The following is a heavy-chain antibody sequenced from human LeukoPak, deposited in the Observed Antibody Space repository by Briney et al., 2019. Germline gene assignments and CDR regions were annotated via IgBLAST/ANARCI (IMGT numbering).Heavy chain of an antibody. J-gene: IGHJ1*01. D-gene: IGHD2-15*01. CDR3: TRDGLGYCSGGSCGSAEYFQH. CDR2: IRSKACGGTP. CDR1: GFTFGDYA. V-gene: IGHV3-49*04. Sequence: SLRLSCTASGFTFGDYAMGWVRQAPGKGLEWVGFIRSKACGGTPEYAASVKGRFTISRDDSKRIAYLQMNSLKSEVTAVYYCTRDGLGYCSGGSCGSAEYFQHWGQGTLVTVSS.